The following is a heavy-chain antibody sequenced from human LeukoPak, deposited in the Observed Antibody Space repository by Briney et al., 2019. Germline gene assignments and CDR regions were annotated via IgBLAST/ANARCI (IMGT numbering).Heavy chain of an antibody. CDR2: MNPNSGNT. D-gene: IGHD3-22*01. J-gene: IGHJ4*02. Sequence: ASVKVSCKASGYTFTSYDINWVRQATGQGLEWMGWMNPNSGNTGYAQKFQGRVTMTRNTSISTAYMELSSLRSEDTAVYYYARGGYYYDSSGYYPTVNYWGQGTLVTVSS. CDR3: ARGGYYYDSSGYYPTVNY. CDR1: GYTFTSYD. V-gene: IGHV1-8*01.